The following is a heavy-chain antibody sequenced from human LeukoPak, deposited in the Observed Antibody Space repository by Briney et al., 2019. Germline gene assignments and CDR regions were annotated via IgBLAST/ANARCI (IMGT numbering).Heavy chain of an antibody. V-gene: IGHV3-7*01. CDR1: GFTVSSSW. J-gene: IGHJ4*02. Sequence: GGSQRLSCAASGFTVSSSWINWVRQAPGRGLQLVGNIIPEGTYTRFVDSVMGRFTMSKDNDKNALYLQMNNLRVENTAVFYCGAWAERGYNFWCQGTAVTVSS. CDR2: IIPEGTYT. D-gene: IGHD5-24*01. CDR3: GAWAERGYNF.